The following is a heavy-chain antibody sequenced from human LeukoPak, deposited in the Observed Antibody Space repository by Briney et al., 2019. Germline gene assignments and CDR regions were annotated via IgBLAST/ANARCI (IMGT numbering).Heavy chain of an antibody. J-gene: IGHJ4*02. CDR1: GTSISNSIW. CDR2: VYHSGST. V-gene: IGHV4-4*02. D-gene: IGHD3-10*01. CDR3: ARAAPEVRGADY. Sequence: PSGTLSLTCAVSGTSISNSIWWSWVRQPPGKGLEWIGEVYHSGSTNYNPSLKSRVTISVDTSKNQFSLKLSSVTAADTAVYYCARAAPEVRGADYWGQGTLVTVSS.